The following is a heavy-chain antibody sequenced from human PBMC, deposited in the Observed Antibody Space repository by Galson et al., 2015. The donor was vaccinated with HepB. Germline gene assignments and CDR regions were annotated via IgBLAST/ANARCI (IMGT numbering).Heavy chain of an antibody. CDR2: MNPKSTNT. Sequence: SVKVSCKASGYTFTSYGVTWVRQAPGQGLEWMGWMNPKSTNTGYARKFQGRVTMTGDTSMDTAYMELSSLTSEDTAVYYCAKVSLGYSSSHYYYYYYMDVWGKGTTVTVSS. CDR1: GYTFTSYG. D-gene: IGHD6-13*01. J-gene: IGHJ6*03. CDR3: AKVSLGYSSSHYYYYYYMDV. V-gene: IGHV1-8*01.